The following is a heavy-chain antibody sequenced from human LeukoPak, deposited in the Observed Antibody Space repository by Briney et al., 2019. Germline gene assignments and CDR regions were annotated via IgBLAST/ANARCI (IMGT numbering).Heavy chain of an antibody. D-gene: IGHD3-22*01. CDR3: AKEGARYYYDKSGYYFDY. CDR2: ISWDGGST. CDR1: GITFYEYT. J-gene: IGHJ4*02. V-gene: IGHV3-43*01. Sequence: GGSLRLSCEASGITFYEYTMHWVRHAPGKGLEWVAIISWDGGSTYYADSVRGRFAISRDNSKNSLYLQMNSLRTEDTALYYCAKEGARYYYDKSGYYFDYWGQGTLVTVSS.